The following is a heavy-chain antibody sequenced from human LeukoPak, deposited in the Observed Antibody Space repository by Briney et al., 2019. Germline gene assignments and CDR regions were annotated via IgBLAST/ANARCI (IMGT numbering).Heavy chain of an antibody. CDR2: INWNGGST. CDR3: ARVGGSYDPIVVTMYYYMDV. Sequence: SGGSLRLSCAASGFTFDDYGMSWVRQAPGKGLEWVSGINWNGGSTGYADSVKGRFTISRDNAKNSLYLQMNSLRAEDTAVYYCARVGGSYDPIVVTMYYYMDVWGKGTTVTISS. J-gene: IGHJ6*03. V-gene: IGHV3-20*04. CDR1: GFTFDDYG. D-gene: IGHD1-26*01.